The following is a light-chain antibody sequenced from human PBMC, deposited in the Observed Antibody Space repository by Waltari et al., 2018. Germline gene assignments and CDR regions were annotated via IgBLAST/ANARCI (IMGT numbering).Light chain of an antibody. CDR3: QQRRNWPPFT. CDR2: DAS. CDR1: PSVSSY. Sequence: EIVLTQSPATLSLSPGERATLSCRASPSVSSYLAWYQQKPGQAPRLLIYDASNRATGIPARFSGSGSGTDFTLTISSLEPEDFAVYYCQQRRNWPPFTFGPGTKVDMK. V-gene: IGKV3-11*01. J-gene: IGKJ3*01.